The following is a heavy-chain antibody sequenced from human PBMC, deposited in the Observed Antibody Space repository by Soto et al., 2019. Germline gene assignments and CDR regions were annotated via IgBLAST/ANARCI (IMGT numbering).Heavy chain of an antibody. D-gene: IGHD2-15*01. CDR2: IQSGGTT. Sequence: EVQLVESWGGLVQPGGTLRLSCAAAGFTVSSKYMTWVRQAPGKGLEWVSLIQSGGTTYYADSVKGRFTISRDTSENTLHLQMDSLRVEDTAVYYCARDDVLCNRGRCYGIPLDVCGKGTTVTVSS. J-gene: IGHJ6*04. CDR1: GFTVSSKY. CDR3: ARDDVLCNRGRCYGIPLDV. V-gene: IGHV3-66*01.